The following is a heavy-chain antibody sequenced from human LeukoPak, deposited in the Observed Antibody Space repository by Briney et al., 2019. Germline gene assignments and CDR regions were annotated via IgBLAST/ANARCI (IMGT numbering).Heavy chain of an antibody. V-gene: IGHV3-74*01. Sequence: GGSLRLSCAASGFTFSDNWMHWVRQAPGKGLVWVSVISSDGRSTIYADSVKGRFTISRDNAKNTLYLQMDSLRAEDTAVYFCAKNGGPNGMDVWGLGTTVTVSS. CDR2: ISSDGRST. CDR1: GFTFSDNW. D-gene: IGHD3-16*01. CDR3: AKNGGPNGMDV. J-gene: IGHJ6*02.